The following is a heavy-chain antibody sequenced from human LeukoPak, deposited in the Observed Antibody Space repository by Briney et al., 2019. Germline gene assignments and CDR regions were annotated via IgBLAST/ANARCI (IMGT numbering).Heavy chain of an antibody. CDR1: GFAFSGYA. V-gene: IGHV3-23*01. J-gene: IGHJ4*02. CDR2: FSGGGEKT. Sequence: GALRLSCAASGFAFSGYAVTRVRPAPGKGPEWVSGFSGGGEKTYYADSVKGRFTISRDNSKNTLYLQMNSLRAEDTAVYYCAKDPDCTSGVCYTFFDYWGQGTLVTVSS. CDR3: AKDPDCTSGVCYTFFDY. D-gene: IGHD2-8*01.